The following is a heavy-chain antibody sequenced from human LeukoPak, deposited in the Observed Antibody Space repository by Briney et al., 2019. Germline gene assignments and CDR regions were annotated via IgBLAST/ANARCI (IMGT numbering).Heavy chain of an antibody. CDR3: AREGRGRAMTNSDY. CDR2: IYYSGST. CDR1: GGSISSGDYY. V-gene: IGHV4-30-4*01. Sequence: SETLSLTRTVSGGSISSGDYYWSWIRQPPGKGLEWIGYIYYSGSTYYNPSLKSRVTISVDTSKNQFSLKLSSVTAADTAVYYCAREGRGRAMTNSDYWGQGTLVTVSS. D-gene: IGHD2-2*01. J-gene: IGHJ4*02.